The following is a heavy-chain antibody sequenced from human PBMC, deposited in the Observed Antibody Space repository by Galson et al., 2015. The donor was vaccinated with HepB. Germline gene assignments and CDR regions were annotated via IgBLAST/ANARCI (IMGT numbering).Heavy chain of an antibody. Sequence: LSLTCTVSGGSISSYYWSWIRQPPGKGLEWIGYIYYSGSTNYNPSLKSRVTILVDTSKNQFSLKLSSVTAADTAVYYCARGSIRWSHFDYWGQGTLVTVSS. CDR3: ARGSIRWSHFDY. J-gene: IGHJ4*02. D-gene: IGHD4-23*01. CDR1: GGSISSYY. V-gene: IGHV4-59*01. CDR2: IYYSGST.